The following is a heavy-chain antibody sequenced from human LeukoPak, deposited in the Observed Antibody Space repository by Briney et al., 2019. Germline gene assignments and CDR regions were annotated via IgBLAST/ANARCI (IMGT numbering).Heavy chain of an antibody. Sequence: GGSLRLSCAASGFTVTSNYMSWVRQAPGKGLEWVSVIYSDGGRNYADSVKGRFTISRDNSKNTLYLQMNSLRAEDTAVYYCARPRNVLGTGEFQHWGQGTLVTVSS. CDR1: GFTVTSNY. J-gene: IGHJ1*01. CDR2: IYSDGGR. CDR3: ARPRNVLGTGEFQH. V-gene: IGHV3-66*04. D-gene: IGHD3/OR15-3a*01.